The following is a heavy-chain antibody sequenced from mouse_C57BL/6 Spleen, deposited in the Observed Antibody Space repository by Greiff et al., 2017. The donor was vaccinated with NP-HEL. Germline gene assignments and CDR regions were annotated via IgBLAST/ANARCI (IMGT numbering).Heavy chain of an antibody. CDR3: AREGIYYDYDRDFDY. V-gene: IGHV1-64*01. D-gene: IGHD2-4*01. CDR2: IHPNSGST. Sequence: QVQLQQPGAELVKPGASVKLSCKASGYTFTSYWMHWVKQRPGQGLEWIGMIHPNSGSTNYNEKFKSKATLTVDKSSSTAYMQLSSLTSEDSAVYYCAREGIYYDYDRDFDYWGQGTTLTVSS. CDR1: GYTFTSYW. J-gene: IGHJ2*01.